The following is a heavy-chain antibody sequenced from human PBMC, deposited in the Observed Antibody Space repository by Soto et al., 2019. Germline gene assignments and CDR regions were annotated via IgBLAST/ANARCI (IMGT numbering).Heavy chain of an antibody. CDR1: VFSLSTSGRG. Sequence: QITLKESGPTLVKPTQALTLTCSFSVFSLSTSGRGVGWIRQPPGKALEWLALIYWNDEKRFSPSLRSRLTITKDTSKNQVVLTMTNVDPVDTATYYCAHRGYGDYPRDNWFDPWGQGTLVTVSS. V-gene: IGHV2-5*01. D-gene: IGHD4-17*01. CDR3: AHRGYGDYPRDNWFDP. CDR2: IYWNDEK. J-gene: IGHJ5*02.